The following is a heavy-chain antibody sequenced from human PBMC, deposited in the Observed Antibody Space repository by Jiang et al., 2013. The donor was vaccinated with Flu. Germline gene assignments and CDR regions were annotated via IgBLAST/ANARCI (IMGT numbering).Heavy chain of an antibody. J-gene: IGHJ6*02. Sequence: GAEVKKPGASVKVSCKASGYTFTSYYMHWVRQAPGQGLEWMGIINPSGGSTSYAQKFQGRVTMTRDTSTSTVYMELSSLRSEDTAVYYCASCVDTAMVLGYYYYGMDVWGQGTTVTVSS. CDR3: ASCVDTAMVLGYYYYGMDV. CDR2: INPSGGST. V-gene: IGHV1-46*03. D-gene: IGHD5-18*01. CDR1: GYTFTSYY.